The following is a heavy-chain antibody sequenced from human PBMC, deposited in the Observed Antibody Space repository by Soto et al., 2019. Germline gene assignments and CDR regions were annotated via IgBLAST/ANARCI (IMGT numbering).Heavy chain of an antibody. CDR2: IIPIFGTA. V-gene: IGHV1-69*06. CDR3: ARGSGIVVVPAAIGVYGMDV. D-gene: IGHD2-2*02. CDR1: GGTFSSYA. Sequence: QVQLVQSGAEVKKPGSSVKVSCKASGGTFSSYAISWVRQAPGQGLEWMGGIIPIFGTANYAQKFQGRVTITADKSTSTAYMELSSLRSEDTAVYYCARGSGIVVVPAAIGVYGMDVWGPGTTVTVSS. J-gene: IGHJ6*02.